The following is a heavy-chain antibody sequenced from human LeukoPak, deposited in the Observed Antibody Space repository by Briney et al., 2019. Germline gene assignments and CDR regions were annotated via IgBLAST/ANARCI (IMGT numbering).Heavy chain of an antibody. CDR3: AELGITMIGGV. CDR2: IKQDGSEK. Sequence: PGGSLRLSCAASGFTFSSYWMSWVRQAPGKGLEWVANIKQDGSEKYYVDSVKGRFTISRDNAKNTLYLQMNSLRAEDTAVYYCAELGITMIGGVWGKGTTVTISS. D-gene: IGHD3-10*02. V-gene: IGHV3-7*01. J-gene: IGHJ6*04. CDR1: GFTFSSYW.